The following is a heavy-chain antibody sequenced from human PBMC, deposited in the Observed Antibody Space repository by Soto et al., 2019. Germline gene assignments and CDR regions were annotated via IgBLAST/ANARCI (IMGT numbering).Heavy chain of an antibody. CDR2: TYYRSKWFH. CDR1: GDSVSSDITS. V-gene: IGHV6-1*01. J-gene: IGHJ3*01. Sequence: QGQLQQSGPGLVKPSQTLSLTCAISGDSVSSDITSGNWIRQSPSRGLEWLGRTYYRSKWFHDYAASVKSRITINPDTSKNQFSLELNSMTPEDTAVYYCARGKALDVWGQGTVVTVSS. D-gene: IGHD3-10*01. CDR3: ARGKALDV.